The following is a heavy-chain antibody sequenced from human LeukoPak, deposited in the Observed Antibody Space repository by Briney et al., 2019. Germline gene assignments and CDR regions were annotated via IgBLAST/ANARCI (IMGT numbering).Heavy chain of an antibody. V-gene: IGHV4-34*01. D-gene: IGHD2-21*01. J-gene: IGHJ5*02. Sequence: SETLSLTCAVYGGSFSGYYWSWIRQPPGKGLEWIGEINHSGSTNYNPSLKSRVTISVDTSKNQFSLKLSSVTAADTAVYYCAMCGGDNWFDPWGQGTLVTVSS. CDR3: AMCGGDNWFDP. CDR2: INHSGST. CDR1: GGSFSGYY.